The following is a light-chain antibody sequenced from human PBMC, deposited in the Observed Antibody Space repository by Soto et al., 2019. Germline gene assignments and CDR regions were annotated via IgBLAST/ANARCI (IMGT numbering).Light chain of an antibody. V-gene: IGLV3-21*02. CDR3: QVYDGSIDHNYHKYV. Sequence: SYELAQPPSVSVAPGQTARITCGGNNIGSRSVHWYQQKPGQAPVLVVYDDADRPSGIPERFSGSNSGNTATLTISRVEAGDEADYYCQVYDGSIDHNYHKYVFGTGTKVTVL. CDR1: NIGSRS. J-gene: IGLJ1*01. CDR2: DDA.